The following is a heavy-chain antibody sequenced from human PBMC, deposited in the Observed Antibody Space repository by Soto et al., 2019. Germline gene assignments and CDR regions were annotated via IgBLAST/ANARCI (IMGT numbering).Heavy chain of an antibody. CDR3: ASDLSGRADV. V-gene: IGHV3-74*01. D-gene: IGHD3-10*01. CDR2: MNEDGGTT. CDR1: GFTFSSYW. J-gene: IGHJ6*02. Sequence: GGSLRLSCAASGFTFSSYWMHWVRQAPGKGLVWVSRMNEDGGTTDYADSVKGRFTISRDNAKNTLYLQMNSLRVEDTAVYYFASDLSGRADVLGQGPTVTVSS.